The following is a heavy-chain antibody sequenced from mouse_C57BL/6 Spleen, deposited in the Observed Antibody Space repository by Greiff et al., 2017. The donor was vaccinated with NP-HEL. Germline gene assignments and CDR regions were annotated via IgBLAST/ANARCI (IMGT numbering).Heavy chain of an antibody. Sequence: VQLQQSGAELARPGASVKMSCKASGYTFTSYTMHWVKQRPGQGLEWIGYINPSSGYTKYNQKFKDKATLTADKSSSTAYMQLSSLTSEDSAVYYCARWSTTLVAKDYYAMDYWGQGTSVTVSS. CDR1: GYTFTSYT. CDR2: INPSSGYT. CDR3: ARWSTTLVAKDYYAMDY. J-gene: IGHJ4*01. D-gene: IGHD1-1*01. V-gene: IGHV1-4*01.